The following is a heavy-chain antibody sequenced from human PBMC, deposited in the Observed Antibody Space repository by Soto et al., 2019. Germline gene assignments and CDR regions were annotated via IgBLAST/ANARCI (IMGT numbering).Heavy chain of an antibody. D-gene: IGHD2-21*02. CDR1: GFTFSSNW. Sequence: EVHLVESGGGLVQPGGSLRLSCAASGFTFSSNWMHWVRQAPGKGLVWVSRIDTNGSSISYADSVKGRFSISRDNAKNTLYLQMNSLSVEDTAVYFCAMGSAVVTFGGQGTLVTVSS. V-gene: IGHV3-74*01. CDR2: IDTNGSSI. J-gene: IGHJ4*02. CDR3: AMGSAVVTF.